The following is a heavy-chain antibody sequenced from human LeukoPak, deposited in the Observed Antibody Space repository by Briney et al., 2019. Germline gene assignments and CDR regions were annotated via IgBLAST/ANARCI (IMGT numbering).Heavy chain of an antibody. V-gene: IGHV3-23*01. CDR3: ANLGGYGDYVRRPFDY. J-gene: IGHJ4*02. CDR1: GFTFSSYA. CDR2: ISGSGGST. Sequence: GSLRLSCAASGFTFSSYAMSWLRQAPGKGLEWVSAISGSGGSTYYAASVKGRLTISRDNSKNTLYLQMNSLRAEDTAVYYCANLGGYGDYVRRPFDYWGQGTLVTVSS. D-gene: IGHD4-17*01.